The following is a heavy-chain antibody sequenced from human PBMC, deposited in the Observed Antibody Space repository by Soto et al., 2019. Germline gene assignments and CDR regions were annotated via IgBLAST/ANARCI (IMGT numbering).Heavy chain of an antibody. CDR2: IKSKTDGGTT. CDR3: TTDSLAANSYHFDS. D-gene: IGHD2-15*01. V-gene: IGHV3-15*01. J-gene: IGHJ4*02. CDR1: GFTFSNAW. Sequence: GGSLRLSCAASGFTFSNAWVSWVRQAPGKGLEWVGRIKSKTDGGTTDYAAPVKGRFTISRDDSKNTLYLQMNSLKTEDTAVYYCTTDSLAANSYHFDSWGQGSLVTVSS.